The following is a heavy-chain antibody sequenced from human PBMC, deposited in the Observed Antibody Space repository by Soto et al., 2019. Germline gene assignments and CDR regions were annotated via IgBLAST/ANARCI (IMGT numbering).Heavy chain of an antibody. CDR3: ARANAVTMVRGRWFDP. J-gene: IGHJ5*02. Sequence: SETLSLTCAVYGGSFIGYYWSWIRQPPGKGLEWIGEINHSGSTNYNPSLKSRVTISVDTSKNQFSLKLSSVTAADTAVYYCARANAVTMVRGRWFDPWGQGTLVTVSS. D-gene: IGHD3-10*01. V-gene: IGHV4-34*01. CDR2: INHSGST. CDR1: GGSFIGYY.